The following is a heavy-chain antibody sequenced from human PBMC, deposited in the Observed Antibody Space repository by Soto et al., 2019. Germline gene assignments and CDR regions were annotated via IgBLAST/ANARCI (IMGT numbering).Heavy chain of an antibody. Sequence: GGSLRLSCAASGFTFSSYAMSWVRQAPGKGLEWVSAISGSGGSTYYADSVKGRFTISRDNSKNTLYLQMNSLRAEDTAVYYCTRYYGDSYFDYWGQGTLVTVSS. J-gene: IGHJ4*02. CDR3: TRYYGDSYFDY. CDR1: GFTFSSYA. CDR2: ISGSGGST. V-gene: IGHV3-23*01. D-gene: IGHD4-17*01.